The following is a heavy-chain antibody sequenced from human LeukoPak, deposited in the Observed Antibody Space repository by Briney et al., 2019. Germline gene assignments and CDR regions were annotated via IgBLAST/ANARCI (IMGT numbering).Heavy chain of an antibody. CDR1: GFTLSTYW. CDR3: ARDLGSCSSTRCQTNWFHP. CDR2: MNSDGSTT. J-gene: IGHJ5*02. V-gene: IGHV3-74*01. Sequence: GGALRLSCAASGFTLSTYWMHWVREAPEKGLVWVSRMNSDGSTTTYADSVKGRFTISRDNAKNTLYLQMNSLRAEDTAVYYCARDLGSCSSTRCQTNWFHPWGQGTLVTVSS. D-gene: IGHD2-2*01.